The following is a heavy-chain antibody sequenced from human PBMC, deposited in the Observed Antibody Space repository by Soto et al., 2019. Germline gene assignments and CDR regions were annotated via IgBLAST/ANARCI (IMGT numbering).Heavy chain of an antibody. V-gene: IGHV3-30-3*01. CDR3: ARDRLRYNWNDFPYYYYGMDV. J-gene: IGHJ6*02. CDR1: GFTFSSYA. Sequence: QVQLVESGGGVVQPGRSLRRSCAASGFTFSSYAMHWVRQAPGKGLEWVAVISYDGSNKYYADSVKGRFTISRDNSKNTLYLQMNSLRAEDTAVYYCARDRLRYNWNDFPYYYYGMDVWGQGTTVTVSS. CDR2: ISYDGSNK. D-gene: IGHD1-1*01.